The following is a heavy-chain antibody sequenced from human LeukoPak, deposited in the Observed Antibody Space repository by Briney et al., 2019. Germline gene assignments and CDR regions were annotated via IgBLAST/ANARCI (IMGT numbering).Heavy chain of an antibody. CDR2: INPNSGGT. CDR3: ARGSPERGYSSSWVDY. D-gene: IGHD6-13*01. Sequence: ASVEVSCKASGYTFTGYYMHWVRQAPGQGLEWMGWINPNSGGTNYAQKFQGRVTMTRDTSISTAYMELSRLRSDDTAVYYCARGSPERGYSSSWVDYWGQGTLVTVSS. CDR1: GYTFTGYY. J-gene: IGHJ4*02. V-gene: IGHV1-2*02.